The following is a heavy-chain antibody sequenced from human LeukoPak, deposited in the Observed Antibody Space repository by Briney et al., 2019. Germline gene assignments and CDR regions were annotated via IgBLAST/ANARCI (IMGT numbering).Heavy chain of an antibody. Sequence: GGSLRPSCAASGFTFSSYAMSWVRQAPGKGLEWVSAISGSGGSTYYADSVKGRFTISRDNSKNTLYLQMNSLRAEDTAVYYCAKIPYYDYVWGSYRAKYYFDYWGQGTLVTVSS. J-gene: IGHJ4*02. V-gene: IGHV3-23*01. CDR1: GFTFSSYA. CDR2: ISGSGGST. CDR3: AKIPYYDYVWGSYRAKYYFDY. D-gene: IGHD3-16*02.